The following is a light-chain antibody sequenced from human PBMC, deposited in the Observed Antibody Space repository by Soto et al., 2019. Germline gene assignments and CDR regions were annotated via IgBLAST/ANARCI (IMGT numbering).Light chain of an antibody. J-gene: IGLJ1*01. CDR2: EVS. Sequence: QSVLTQPPSASGSPGQSVTISCTGTSSNVGGYNYVSWYQQHLGKAPKLMIYEVSKRPSGVPDRFSGSKSGNTASLTVSGLQAEDEADYYCSSYAGGTNMVFGTGTKVTVL. V-gene: IGLV2-8*01. CDR3: SSYAGGTNMV. CDR1: SSNVGGYNY.